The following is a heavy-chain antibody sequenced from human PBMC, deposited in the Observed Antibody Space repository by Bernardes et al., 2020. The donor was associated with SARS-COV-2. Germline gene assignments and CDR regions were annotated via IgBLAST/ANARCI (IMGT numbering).Heavy chain of an antibody. CDR3: ARGWAVVGTNGMDV. D-gene: IGHD6-19*01. Sequence: SETLSLTCTASGGSIHSSNFYWGWIRQPPGKGLEWIGSIYPSGNTYYNPSLQSRVTESVDTSKNQFSLRLSFVTAADTAVYYCARGWAVVGTNGMDVWGQGTTVTVSS. CDR1: GGSIHSSNFY. CDR2: IYPSGNT. J-gene: IGHJ6*02. V-gene: IGHV4-39*02.